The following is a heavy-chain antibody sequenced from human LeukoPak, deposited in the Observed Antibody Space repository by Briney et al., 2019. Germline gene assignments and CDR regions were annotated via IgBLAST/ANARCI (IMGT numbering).Heavy chain of an antibody. Sequence: PGGSLRLSCAASGFTFSSYAMSWVRQAPGTGLEWVSTISDGGTRTYYADSVRGRFTISRDNSKNTLYLQMNSLRAEDTALYYCAKIAYYHFEYWGQGTLVTVSS. CDR3: AKIAYYHFEY. V-gene: IGHV3-23*01. CDR2: ISDGGTRT. J-gene: IGHJ4*02. CDR1: GFTFSSYA. D-gene: IGHD4/OR15-4a*01.